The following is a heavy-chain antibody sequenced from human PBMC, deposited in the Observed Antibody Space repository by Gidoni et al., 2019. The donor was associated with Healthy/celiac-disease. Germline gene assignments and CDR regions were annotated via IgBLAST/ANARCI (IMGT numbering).Heavy chain of an antibody. CDR2: IYYSGST. V-gene: IGHV4-39*01. D-gene: IGHD6-19*01. J-gene: IGHJ5*02. CDR1: GGSISSSSYY. Sequence: QLPLQESGPGLVKPSETLSLTCTVSGGSISSSSYYWGWIRQPPGKGLEWIGSIYYSGSTYYNPSLKSRVTISVDTSKNQFSLKLSSVTAADTAVYYCARHRIAVAGYNWFDPWGQGTLVTVSS. CDR3: ARHRIAVAGYNWFDP.